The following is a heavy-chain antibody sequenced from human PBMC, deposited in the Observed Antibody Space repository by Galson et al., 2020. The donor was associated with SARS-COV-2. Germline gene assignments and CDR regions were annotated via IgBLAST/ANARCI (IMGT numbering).Heavy chain of an antibody. Sequence: SETLSLTCAVYGESFNGHYWSWIRQPPGKGLEWIGEINQTGRTHYNPSLKSRLTISADTSKNQFSLKLTSVTAADTAVYFCARGQRQVNMVLMIVSGGAFYFGAWGQGTLGTVSS. CDR3: ARGQRQVNMVLMIVSGGAFYFGA. CDR1: GESFNGHY. V-gene: IGHV4-34*01. CDR2: INQTGRT. D-gene: IGHD2-8*01. J-gene: IGHJ4*02.